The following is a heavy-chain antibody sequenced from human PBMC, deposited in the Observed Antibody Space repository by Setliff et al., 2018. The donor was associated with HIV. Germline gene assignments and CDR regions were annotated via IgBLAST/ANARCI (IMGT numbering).Heavy chain of an antibody. CDR1: GYSFASHS. CDR3: ARDLNSGDYPHWFDP. Sequence: RASVKVSCKASGYSFASHSLHWVRQAPGQGLEWMGWINTGNGNTKYSQKFQGRVTITRDTSASTVYMELSSLRSGDTAVYYCARDLNSGDYPHWFDPWGQGTLVTVS. V-gene: IGHV1-3*04. CDR2: INTGNGNT. D-gene: IGHD4-17*01. J-gene: IGHJ5*02.